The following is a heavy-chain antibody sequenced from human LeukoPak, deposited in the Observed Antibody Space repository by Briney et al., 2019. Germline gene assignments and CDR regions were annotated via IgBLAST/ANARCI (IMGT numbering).Heavy chain of an antibody. D-gene: IGHD3-3*01. J-gene: IGHJ4*02. Sequence: GGSLSLSCAASGFTLRSSDMNWIRQAPGKGLEWVSAISGSVGGTTYYANSVKGRFTISRDNSKNTLYLQMNSLRAEDTAVYYCAKEEWLLAVYFDYWGQGTLVTVSS. V-gene: IGHV3-23*01. CDR3: AKEEWLLAVYFDY. CDR2: ISGSVGGTT. CDR1: GFTLRSSD.